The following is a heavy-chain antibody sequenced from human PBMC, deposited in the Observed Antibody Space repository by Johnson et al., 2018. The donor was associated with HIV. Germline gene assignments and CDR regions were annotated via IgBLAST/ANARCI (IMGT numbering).Heavy chain of an antibody. Sequence: VQLVESGGGLVQPGGSLRLSCAASGFTFSNYDMHWVRQATGKGLEWVSAIGTAGDTYYPGSVKGRFTISRENAKNSLYLQMNSLRDEDTALYYCARKRGSGSYYSAFDIWGQGTMVTVPS. CDR1: GFTFSNYD. J-gene: IGHJ3*02. CDR3: ARKRGSGSYYSAFDI. V-gene: IGHV3-13*01. CDR2: IGTAGDT. D-gene: IGHD1-26*01.